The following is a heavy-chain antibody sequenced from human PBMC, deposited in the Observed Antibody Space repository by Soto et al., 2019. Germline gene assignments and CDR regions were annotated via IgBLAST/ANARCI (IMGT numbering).Heavy chain of an antibody. Sequence: QVQLHQSGPGLVKASQTLSVTCSISGDSVSSNDAAWNWIRQSPSRGLEWLGRTFYRSQYFNEYAESVKGQVTIHPDTSKNQFSLQMNSVTPEDTGVYYCAREGQYGNGYSRFWVNAFDVWGQGTTVTVSS. D-gene: IGHD5-12*01. CDR1: GDSVSSNDAA. CDR3: AREGQYGNGYSRFWVNAFDV. J-gene: IGHJ3*01. V-gene: IGHV6-1*01. CDR2: TFYRSQYFN.